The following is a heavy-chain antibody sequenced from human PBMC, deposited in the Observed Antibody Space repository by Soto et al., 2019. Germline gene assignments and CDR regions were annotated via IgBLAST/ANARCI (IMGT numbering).Heavy chain of an antibody. D-gene: IGHD1-7*01. CDR1: GFSFRSYA. CDR3: ARDLITGTTSHYYGMDV. J-gene: IGHJ6*02. V-gene: IGHV3-23*01. CDR2: ISSSADST. Sequence: PGGSLRLSCAASGFSFRSYAMSWIRQAPGKGLEWVSAISSSADSTYYADSVKGRFTLSRDNSKNALYLQMNSLRAEDTAVYYCARDLITGTTSHYYGMDVWGQGTTVTVSS.